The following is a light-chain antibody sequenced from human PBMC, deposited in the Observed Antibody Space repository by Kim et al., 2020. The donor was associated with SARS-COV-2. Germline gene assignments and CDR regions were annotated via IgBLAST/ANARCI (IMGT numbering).Light chain of an antibody. J-gene: IGLJ2*01. CDR3: AAWDDSLNGPV. V-gene: IGLV1-44*01. CDR2: SNN. CDR1: SSNTGSKT. Sequence: GQRVTISCSGSSSNTGSKTVNWYQQRPGTAPKRLIYSNNQRPSGVPDRFSGSKSGTSASLAISGLQSEDEADYYCAAWDDSLNGPVFGGGTQLTVL.